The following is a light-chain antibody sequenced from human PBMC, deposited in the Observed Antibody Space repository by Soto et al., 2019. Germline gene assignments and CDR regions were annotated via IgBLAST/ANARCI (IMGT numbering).Light chain of an antibody. J-gene: IGLJ1*01. CDR2: EVS. V-gene: IGLV2-14*03. Sequence: QSALTQPASVSGSPGQSITISCTGTSSDVGAYNSVSWYQQHPDKAPKLIIYEVSYRPSGVSNRFSGSKSDNTASLTISGLHTEDEADYYCSSSTSSSTYLFGTGTKLPVL. CDR1: SSDVGAYNS. CDR3: SSSTSSSTYL.